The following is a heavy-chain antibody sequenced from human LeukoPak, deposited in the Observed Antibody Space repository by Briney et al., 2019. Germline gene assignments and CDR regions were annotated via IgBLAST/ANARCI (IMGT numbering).Heavy chain of an antibody. Sequence: SETLSLTCTVSGGSISSSSYYWGWIRQPPGKGLEWIGSIYYSGSTYYNPSLKSRVTISVDTSKDQFSLKLSSVTAADTAVYYCARESLTWLQSRTSWFDPWGQGTLVTVSS. CDR3: ARESLTWLQSRTSWFDP. D-gene: IGHD5-24*01. CDR1: GGSISSSSYY. J-gene: IGHJ5*02. CDR2: IYYSGST. V-gene: IGHV4-39*07.